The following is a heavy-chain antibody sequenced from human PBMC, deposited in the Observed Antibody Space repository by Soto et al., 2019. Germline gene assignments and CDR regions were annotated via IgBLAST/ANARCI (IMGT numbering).Heavy chain of an antibody. CDR1: GGTFSSYA. V-gene: IGHV1-69*13. D-gene: IGHD7-27*01. J-gene: IGHJ6*02. CDR3: GSAVEASGVSSDYYGMDV. CDR2: IIPIFGTA. Sequence: SVKGSCQASGGTFSSYAISWVRQAPGQGLEWMGGIIPIFGTANYAQKFRGKSTITLYEPTSTLCVEETAVNYGDTPGYFCGSAVEASGVSSDYYGMDVWGQGTTVTVSS.